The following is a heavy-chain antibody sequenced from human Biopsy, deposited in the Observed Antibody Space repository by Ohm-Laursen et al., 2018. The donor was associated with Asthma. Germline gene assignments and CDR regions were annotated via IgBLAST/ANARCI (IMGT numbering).Heavy chain of an antibody. CDR3: ARAIGTGDWYFDV. J-gene: IGHJ2*01. D-gene: IGHD1-1*01. V-gene: IGHV4-4*03. CDR1: GDSISSNSW. CDR2: IYYSGST. Sequence: PGTLSLTCAVSGDSISSNSWWTWVRQSPGRGLEWIGEIYYSGSTNYHPSLKGRVTISVAKSKNQFSLGLTSVTAADTAVYYCARAIGTGDWYFDVWGRGTLVTVSS.